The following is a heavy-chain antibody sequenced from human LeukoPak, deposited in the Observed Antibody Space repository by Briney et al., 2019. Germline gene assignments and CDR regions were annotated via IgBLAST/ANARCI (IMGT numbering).Heavy chain of an antibody. CDR3: ASSTSIYYFYYYYMDV. D-gene: IGHD2-2*01. J-gene: IGHJ6*03. Sequence: GGSLRPSCAASGFTFSTYAISWVRQAPGKGLEWVSCISSTSNYIFYADSVRGRFTISRDNAKNSLYLQMNSLRAEDTAVYYCASSTSIYYFYYYYMDVWGKGTTVTVSS. CDR2: ISSTSNYI. CDR1: GFTFSTYA. V-gene: IGHV3-21*01.